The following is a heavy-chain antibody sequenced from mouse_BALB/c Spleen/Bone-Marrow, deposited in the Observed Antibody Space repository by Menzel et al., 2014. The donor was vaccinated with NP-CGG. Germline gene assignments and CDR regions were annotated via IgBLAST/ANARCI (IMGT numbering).Heavy chain of an antibody. CDR2: ISYDGSN. CDR3: ASGYYGGSFAY. CDR1: GYSITSGYY. Sequence: EVQLVESGPGLVKPSQSLSLTCSVTGYSITSGYYWNWIRQFPGNKLEWLGYISYDGSNNYNPSLKNRISFTRDTSKKQFFLKLNSVTTEDIATYYCASGYYGGSFAYWGQGTLVTVSA. V-gene: IGHV3-6*02. J-gene: IGHJ3*01. D-gene: IGHD1-2*01.